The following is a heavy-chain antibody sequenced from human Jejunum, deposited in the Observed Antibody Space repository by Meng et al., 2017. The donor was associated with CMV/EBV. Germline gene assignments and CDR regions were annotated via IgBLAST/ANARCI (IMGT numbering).Heavy chain of an antibody. Sequence: SAFTCSSYAMHWVRQAPGKGLEWVAVISYDGNGKFYADSVKGRFIISRDNSKNTLSLQMNTLTPDDMAVYYCAREGPSRSGYFDHWGQGTLVTVS. CDR2: ISYDGNGK. CDR1: AFTCSSYA. D-gene: IGHD3-3*01. V-gene: IGHV3-30-3*01. CDR3: AREGPSRSGYFDH. J-gene: IGHJ4*02.